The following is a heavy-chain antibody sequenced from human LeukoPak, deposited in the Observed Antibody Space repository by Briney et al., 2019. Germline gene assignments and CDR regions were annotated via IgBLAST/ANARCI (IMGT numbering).Heavy chain of an antibody. D-gene: IGHD1-26*01. Sequence: GGSLRLSCAASGFTFSSYSMNWVRQAPGKGPEWVSSITSSSSYIYYADSVRGRFTISRDNAKNSLYLQMDSLRVEDTAVYYCAREPYSGSYGPYYYYYMDVWGEGTTVTISS. CDR1: GFTFSSYS. J-gene: IGHJ6*03. V-gene: IGHV3-21*06. CDR3: AREPYSGSYGPYYYYYMDV. CDR2: ITSSSSYI.